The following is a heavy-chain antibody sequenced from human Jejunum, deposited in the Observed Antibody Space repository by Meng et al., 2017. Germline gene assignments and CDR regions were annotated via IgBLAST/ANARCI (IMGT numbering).Heavy chain of an antibody. V-gene: IGHV4-39*07. CDR2: IHYSGVI. D-gene: IGHD6-19*01. CDR3: ARLGVAGTSNYFDY. Sequence: QLQLPESGPGLVKPSETLSLTCTVSGGAISTTNYYWAWIRQPPGEGLEWIATIHYSGVIHDTSSLKSRVTISIDTSKNQFSLKLNSVTAADTAMYYCARLGVAGTSNYFDYWGQGALVTVSS. J-gene: IGHJ4*02. CDR1: GGAISTTNYY.